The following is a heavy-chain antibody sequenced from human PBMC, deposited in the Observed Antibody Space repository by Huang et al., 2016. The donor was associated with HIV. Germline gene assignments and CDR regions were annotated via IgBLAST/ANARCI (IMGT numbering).Heavy chain of an antibody. Sequence: QMQLQQRGAGLLKPSETLSLTCGVSGGSFTGNYLTWVRQAPGKGLEWIGEVNDSGTTIYNPSLNGRVTISLDKANRELSLNLRSVTAADTAVYDCARQWTILEWLLGLDVWGQGTTVIVSS. CDR1: GGSFTGNY. V-gene: IGHV4-34*02. CDR2: VNDSGTT. J-gene: IGHJ6*02. CDR3: ARQWTILEWLLGLDV. D-gene: IGHD3-3*01.